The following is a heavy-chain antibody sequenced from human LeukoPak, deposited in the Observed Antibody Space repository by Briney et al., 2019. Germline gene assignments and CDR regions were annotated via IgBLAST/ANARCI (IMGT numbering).Heavy chain of an antibody. CDR1: GGTFSSYA. D-gene: IGHD3-3*01. V-gene: IGHV1-69*05. Sequence: GASVKVSCKASGGTFSSYAISWVRQAPGQGLEWMGGIIPIFGTANYAQKFQGRVTITTDESTSTAYMELSSLRSEDTAVYYCAREVREEWLLFRYFDYWGQGTLVTVSS. CDR2: IIPIFGTA. J-gene: IGHJ4*02. CDR3: AREVREEWLLFRYFDY.